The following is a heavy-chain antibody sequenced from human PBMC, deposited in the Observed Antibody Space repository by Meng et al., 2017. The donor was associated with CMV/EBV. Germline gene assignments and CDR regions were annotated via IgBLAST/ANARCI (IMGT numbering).Heavy chain of an antibody. Sequence: GESLKISCAASGFTFSSYGMHWVRQAPGKGLEWVAFIRYDGSNKYYADSVKGRFTISRDNSKNTLYLQMNSLRAEDTAVYYCAKDVYSGYDYDYWGQGTLVTVSS. V-gene: IGHV3-30*02. CDR3: AKDVYSGYDYDY. D-gene: IGHD5-12*01. CDR2: IRYDGSNK. CDR1: GFTFSSYG. J-gene: IGHJ4*02.